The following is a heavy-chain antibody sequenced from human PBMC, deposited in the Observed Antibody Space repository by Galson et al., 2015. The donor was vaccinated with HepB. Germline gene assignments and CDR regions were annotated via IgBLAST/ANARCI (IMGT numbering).Heavy chain of an antibody. CDR1: GFTFSDFY. V-gene: IGHV3-11*06. CDR2: ISGSTVYT. CDR3: ARVRSSDNYYYYGMDV. D-gene: IGHD6-19*01. J-gene: IGHJ6*02. Sequence: SLRLSCAASGFTFSDFYMGWIRQAPGKGLEWVSYISGSTVYTNYADSVKDRFTISRDNAKNSLYLQMNSLRAEDTAVYYCARVRSSDNYYYYGMDVWGQGTTVTVSS.